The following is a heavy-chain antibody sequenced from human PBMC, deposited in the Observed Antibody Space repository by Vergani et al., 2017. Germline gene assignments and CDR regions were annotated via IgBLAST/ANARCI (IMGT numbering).Heavy chain of an antibody. CDR3: ARVGWSYYDSSGYYYAPGGWFDP. D-gene: IGHD3-22*01. CDR1: GYSFTSYW. V-gene: IGHV5-10-1*03. Sequence: EVQLVQSGAEVKKPGASLRISCKGSGYSFTSYWISCVRQLPGKGLEWMGRIDPSDSYTNYSPSFQGHVTISADKSISTAYLQWSSLKASDTAMYYCARVGWSYYDSSGYYYAPGGWFDPWGQGTLVTVSS. J-gene: IGHJ5*02. CDR2: IDPSDSYT.